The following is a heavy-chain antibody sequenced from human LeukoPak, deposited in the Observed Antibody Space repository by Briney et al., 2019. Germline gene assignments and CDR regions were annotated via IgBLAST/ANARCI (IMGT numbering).Heavy chain of an antibody. V-gene: IGHV1-69*05. CDR2: IIPIFGTA. Sequence: ASVKVSCKASGGTFSSYAISWVRQAPGQGLEWMGGIIPIFGTANYAQKFQGRVTITTDESTSTAYMELSSLRSEDTAVYYCARDLSGSYRFDYWGQGTLVTLSS. D-gene: IGHD1-26*01. CDR3: ARDLSGSYRFDY. CDR1: GGTFSSYA. J-gene: IGHJ4*02.